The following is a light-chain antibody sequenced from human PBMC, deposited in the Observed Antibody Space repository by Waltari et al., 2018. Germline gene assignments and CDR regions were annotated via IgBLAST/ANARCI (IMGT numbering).Light chain of an antibody. Sequence: EIVLTQSPATLSLSPGERATLSCRASQSVSSYLAWYQQKPGQAPRLLIYDASNRATGIPARFSGSGSGKDFTLTISSLEPEDFAVYYGQQRSNWPPITFGQGTRLEIK. CDR3: QQRSNWPPIT. CDR1: QSVSSY. CDR2: DAS. J-gene: IGKJ5*01. V-gene: IGKV3-11*01.